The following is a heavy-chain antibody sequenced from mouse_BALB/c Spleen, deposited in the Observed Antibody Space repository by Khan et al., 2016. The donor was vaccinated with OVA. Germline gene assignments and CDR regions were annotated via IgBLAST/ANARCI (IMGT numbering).Heavy chain of an antibody. D-gene: IGHD2-1*01. Sequence: QVQLKQSGAELVKPGASVKLSCKTSGYTFTSYWIQWVKQRPGQGLGWIGQIFPGTGTTYYNENFKGKATLPVDTSSSTAYMQLSSLTTEDSAVYFCARGYFGNYEFAYWGQGTLVTVSP. CDR3: ARGYFGNYEFAY. J-gene: IGHJ3*01. CDR2: IFPGTGTT. V-gene: IGHV1S132*01. CDR1: GYTFTSYW.